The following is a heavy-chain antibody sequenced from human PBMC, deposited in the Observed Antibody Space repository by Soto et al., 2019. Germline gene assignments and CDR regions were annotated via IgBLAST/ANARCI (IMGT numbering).Heavy chain of an antibody. J-gene: IGHJ3*02. CDR1: GFTFSSYG. V-gene: IGHV3-33*01. CDR3: ARELRSYSSGWYWDGAFDS. D-gene: IGHD6-19*01. Sequence: QVQLVESGGGVVQPGRSLRLSCAASGFTFSSYGMHWVRQAPGKGLEWVAVIWYDGSNKYYADSVKGRFTISRDNSKNTLYLQMNSLRAEDTAVYYCARELRSYSSGWYWDGAFDSWGQGTMVTVSS. CDR2: IWYDGSNK.